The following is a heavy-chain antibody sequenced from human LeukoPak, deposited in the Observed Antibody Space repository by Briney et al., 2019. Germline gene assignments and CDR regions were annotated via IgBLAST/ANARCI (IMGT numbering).Heavy chain of an antibody. CDR2: IIPIFGTA. V-gene: IGHV1-69*13. CDR1: GGTFSSYA. D-gene: IGHD1-26*01. J-gene: IGHJ5*02. CDR3: ASTYSGSYEGFDP. Sequence: GASVKVSCKASGGTFSSYAISWVRQAPGQGLEWMGGIIPIFGTANYAQKFRGRVTITADESTSTAYMELSSLRSEDTAVYYCASTYSGSYEGFDPWGQGTLVTVSS.